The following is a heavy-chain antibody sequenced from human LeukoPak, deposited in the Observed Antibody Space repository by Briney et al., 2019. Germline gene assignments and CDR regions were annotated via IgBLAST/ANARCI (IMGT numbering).Heavy chain of an antibody. V-gene: IGHV3-48*01. CDR1: GFTFSSYS. Sequence: GGSLRLSYAASGFTFSSYSMNWLRQAPGKGLEWVSYISSSSSTIYYADSVKGRFTISRDNAKNSLYLQMNSLRAEDTAVYYCASDLTERNEYWGQGNLVTVSS. D-gene: IGHD2-8*02. CDR2: ISSSSSTI. J-gene: IGHJ4*02. CDR3: ASDLTERNEY.